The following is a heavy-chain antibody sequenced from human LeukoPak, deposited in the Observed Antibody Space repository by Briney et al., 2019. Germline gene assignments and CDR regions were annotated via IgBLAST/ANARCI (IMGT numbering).Heavy chain of an antibody. D-gene: IGHD3-22*01. CDR3: ARGPVTYYYDSEAHRTHLNYYFDS. J-gene: IGHJ4*02. Sequence: PSETLSLTCTVSGASTSNDYWTWIRQPAGKGLEWIGRIDIDGNNKYSPSLSSRVTMSMDTSKNQFSLKLSSVTASDSAVYYCARGPVTYYYDSEAHRTHLNYYFDSWGQGALVTVTS. CDR2: IDIDGNN. V-gene: IGHV4-4*07. CDR1: GASTSNDY.